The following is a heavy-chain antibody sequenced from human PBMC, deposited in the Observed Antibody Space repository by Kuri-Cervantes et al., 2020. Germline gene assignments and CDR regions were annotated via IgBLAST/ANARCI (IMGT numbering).Heavy chain of an antibody. V-gene: IGHV3-23*01. Sequence: GESLKISCAASGFSFSSYGMTWVRQAPGKGLEWVSSISTGGSATYYADSVKGRFTISRDNSKNTLYLQMNSLRAEDTAVYYCAKREGGYRPFDYWGQGTLVTVSS. CDR1: GFSFSSYG. J-gene: IGHJ4*02. CDR3: AKREGGYRPFDY. D-gene: IGHD3-22*01. CDR2: ISTGGSAT.